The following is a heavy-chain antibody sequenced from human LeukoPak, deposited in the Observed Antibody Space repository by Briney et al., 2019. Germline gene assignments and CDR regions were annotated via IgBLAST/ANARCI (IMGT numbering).Heavy chain of an antibody. Sequence: ASVKVSCKAFGYTFSDYFIHWVRQGPGQGLEWMGWINPNSGGSNSAQKFQGRVTMARDTSISTAYMELSSLRSDDTAVYYCARGSDSSGWSESDYWGQGTLVTVSS. D-gene: IGHD6-19*01. J-gene: IGHJ4*02. CDR3: ARGSDSSGWSESDY. CDR2: INPNSGGS. CDR1: GYTFSDYF. V-gene: IGHV1-2*02.